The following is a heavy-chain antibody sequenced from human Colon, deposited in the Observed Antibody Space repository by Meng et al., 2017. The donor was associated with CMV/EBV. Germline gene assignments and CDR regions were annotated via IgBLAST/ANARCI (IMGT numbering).Heavy chain of an antibody. J-gene: IGHJ4*02. Sequence: GGSLRLSCKGSGYIFSNYWIGWVRQLPGKGLEWMGIIYPGDSDTRYNPSFRGQVTISADKSTNTAFLQWSTLRASDTAMYYCARRAQGYSDSGTYYLGGIDYWGQGALVTVSS. CDR1: GYIFSNYW. CDR2: IYPGDSDT. V-gene: IGHV5-51*01. CDR3: ARRAQGYSDSGTYYLGGIDY. D-gene: IGHD3-22*01.